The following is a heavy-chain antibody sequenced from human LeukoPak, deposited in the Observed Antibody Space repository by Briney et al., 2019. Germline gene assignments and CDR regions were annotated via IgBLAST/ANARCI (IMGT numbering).Heavy chain of an antibody. D-gene: IGHD3-3*01. Sequence: PGGSLRLSCAASGFTFSSYAMSWVRQAPGKGLEWVSAISGSGGSTYYADSVKGRFTISRDNSKNTLYLQMNSLRAEDTAVYYCAKTGELAYYDFWSGPSVMLPYYGMDVWGQGTTVTVSS. J-gene: IGHJ6*02. CDR1: GFTFSSYA. CDR2: ISGSGGST. V-gene: IGHV3-23*01. CDR3: AKTGELAYYDFWSGPSVMLPYYGMDV.